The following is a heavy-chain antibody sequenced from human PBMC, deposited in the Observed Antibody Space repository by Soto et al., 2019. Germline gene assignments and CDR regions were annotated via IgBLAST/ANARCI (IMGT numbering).Heavy chain of an antibody. V-gene: IGHV1-3*01. CDR3: AREVYYDFWSGYHPYNWFDP. J-gene: IGHJ5*02. D-gene: IGHD3-3*01. CDR1: GYTFTSYA. Sequence: ASVKVSCKASGYTFTSYAMHWVRQAPGQRLEWMGWINAGNGNTKYSQKFQGRVTITRDTSASTAYMELSSLRSEDTAVYYCAREVYYDFWSGYHPYNWFDPWGQGTLVTVSS. CDR2: INAGNGNT.